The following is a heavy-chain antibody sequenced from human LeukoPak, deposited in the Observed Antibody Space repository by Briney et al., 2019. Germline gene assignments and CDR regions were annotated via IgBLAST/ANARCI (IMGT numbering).Heavy chain of an antibody. V-gene: IGHV1-8*03. D-gene: IGHD6-6*01. CDR2: MNPNSGNT. J-gene: IGHJ4*02. Sequence: ASVTVSFKASGYTFANYDINWVRQATGQGLEWMGWMNPNSGNTGYAQKFQGRVTITRNTSISTAYMELSSLRSEDTAVYYCAIARRDFMYNDYWGQGTLVTVSS. CDR3: AIARRDFMYNDY. CDR1: GYTFANYD.